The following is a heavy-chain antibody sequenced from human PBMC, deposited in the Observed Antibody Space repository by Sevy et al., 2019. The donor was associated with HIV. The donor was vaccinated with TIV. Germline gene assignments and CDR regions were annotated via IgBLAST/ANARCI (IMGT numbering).Heavy chain of an antibody. Sequence: SETLSLTCNVSGDSISGYYWSWIRQPPGKGLEWIGYIYYTRSTNYNPSLKSRVTISKDTSKNQVSLKLSSVIVADTAVDYCARGRHDYYYGMDVWGQGTTVTVSS. J-gene: IGHJ6*02. CDR3: ARGRHDYYYGMDV. CDR2: IYYTRST. CDR1: GDSISGYY. V-gene: IGHV4-59*01.